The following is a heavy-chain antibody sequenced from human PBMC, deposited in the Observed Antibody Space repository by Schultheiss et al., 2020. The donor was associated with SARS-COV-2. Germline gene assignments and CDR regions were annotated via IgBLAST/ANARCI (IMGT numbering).Heavy chain of an antibody. J-gene: IGHJ4*02. V-gene: IGHV3-23*01. D-gene: IGHD1-26*01. CDR3: AKDSYYSGSSSNY. CDR1: GFTFSSYA. CDR2: ISGSGGST. Sequence: GGSLRLSCAGSGFTFSSYAMSWVRQAPGKGLEWVSAISGSGGSTYYADSVKGWFTISRDNSKNTLYLQMNSLRAEDTAVYYCAKDSYYSGSSSNYWGQGTLVTVSS.